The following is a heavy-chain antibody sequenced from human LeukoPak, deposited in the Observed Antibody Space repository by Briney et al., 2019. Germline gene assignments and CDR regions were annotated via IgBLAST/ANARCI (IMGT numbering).Heavy chain of an antibody. Sequence: GGSLRLSCGASGFSFSDYWMTWVRQAPGKGLEWVANINQDGSEEYYVASVKGRFTISRDNAKNSLYLQMTSLGAEDTADYYCARDGSKSCSGGSCYLNWFDPWGQGTLVTVSS. V-gene: IGHV3-7*01. CDR2: INQDGSEE. CDR3: ARDGSKSCSGGSCYLNWFDP. J-gene: IGHJ5*02. D-gene: IGHD2-15*01. CDR1: GFSFSDYW.